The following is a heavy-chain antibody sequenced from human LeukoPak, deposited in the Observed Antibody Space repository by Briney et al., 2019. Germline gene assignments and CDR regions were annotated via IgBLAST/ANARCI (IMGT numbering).Heavy chain of an antibody. V-gene: IGHV4-39*07. D-gene: IGHD3-3*01. CDR3: ARNDFWSGYRMDV. CDR1: GGSISSSSNY. CDR2: IYYSGST. J-gene: IGHJ6*04. Sequence: SETLSLTCTVSGGSISSSSNYWGWIRQPPGKGLEWIGSIYYSGSTYYNPSLKSRVTISVDTSKNQFSLKLSSVTAADTAVYYCARNDFWSGYRMDVWGKGTTVTVSS.